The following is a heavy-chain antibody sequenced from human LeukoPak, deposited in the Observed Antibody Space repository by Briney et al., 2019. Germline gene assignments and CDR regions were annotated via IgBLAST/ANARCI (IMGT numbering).Heavy chain of an antibody. D-gene: IGHD2-15*01. V-gene: IGHV3-23*01. J-gene: IGHJ4*02. CDR2: IGGSGTRT. CDR1: GFTFSSYA. Sequence: GGSLRLSCAASGFTFSSYAMSWVRQAPGKGLEWVSAIGGSGTRTYYADSVKGRFTISRDNSRNMLYLQMNSLRAEDTAVYYCTRDRGGSPTDVFDYWGQGTLVTVSS. CDR3: TRDRGGSPTDVFDY.